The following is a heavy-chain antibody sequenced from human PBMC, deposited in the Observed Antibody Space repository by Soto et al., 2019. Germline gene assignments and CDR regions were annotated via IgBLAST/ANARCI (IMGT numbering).Heavy chain of an antibody. Sequence: SETLSLTCTVSGGSISSYYWSWIRQPPGKGLEWIGYIYYSGSTNYNPSLKSRVTISVDTSKNQFSLKLSSVTAADTAVYYCARLGGNSDGAFDYWGQGTLVTVSS. J-gene: IGHJ4*02. D-gene: IGHD2-21*02. CDR3: ARLGGNSDGAFDY. CDR1: GGSISSYY. CDR2: IYYSGST. V-gene: IGHV4-59*08.